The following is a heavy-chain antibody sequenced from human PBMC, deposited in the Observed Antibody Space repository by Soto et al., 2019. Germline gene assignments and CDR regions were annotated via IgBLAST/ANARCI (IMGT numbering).Heavy chain of an antibody. CDR2: INAGNGNT. V-gene: IGHV1-3*01. D-gene: IGHD2-2*01. J-gene: IGHJ5*02. CDR3: ARDWCSSTSCYSPSNWFDP. Sequence: ASVKVSCKASGYTFTSYAMHWVRQAPGQRLEWMGWINAGNGNTKYSQKFQGRVTITRDTSARTAYMELSSLRSEDTAVYYCARDWCSSTSCYSPSNWFDPWGQGTLVTVSS. CDR1: GYTFTSYA.